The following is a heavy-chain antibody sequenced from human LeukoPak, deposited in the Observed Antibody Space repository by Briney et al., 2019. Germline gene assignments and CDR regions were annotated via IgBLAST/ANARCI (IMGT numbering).Heavy chain of an antibody. CDR3: ARDRVVRGIDY. CDR2: IWYDGSNK. Sequence: GRSLRLSCAASGFTFSSYGMHWVRQAPGKGLEWVAVIWYDGSNKYYADSVKGRFTISRDNSKNTLYLQMNSLRAEDTAVYYCARDRVVRGIDYWGQGTLVTVSS. V-gene: IGHV3-33*01. CDR1: GFTFSSYG. D-gene: IGHD3-10*01. J-gene: IGHJ4*02.